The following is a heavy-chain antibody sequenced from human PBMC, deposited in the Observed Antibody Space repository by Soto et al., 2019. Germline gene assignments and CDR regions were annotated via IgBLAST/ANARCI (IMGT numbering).Heavy chain of an antibody. CDR3: ARHQSHSSSYVDP. D-gene: IGHD6-13*01. V-gene: IGHV4-39*01. CDR1: GGSISSSSYY. Sequence: XXTLSLPFTVSGGSISSSSYYWGFIRQPPGKGLEWIGSIYYSGSTYYNPSLKSRVTISVDTSKNQFSLKLSSVTAADTAVYYCARHQSHSSSYVDPWGQGTLVTVSS. CDR2: IYYSGST. J-gene: IGHJ5*02.